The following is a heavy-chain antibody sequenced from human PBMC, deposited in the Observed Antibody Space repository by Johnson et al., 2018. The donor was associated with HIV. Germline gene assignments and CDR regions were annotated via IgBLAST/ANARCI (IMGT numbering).Heavy chain of an antibody. CDR2: ISYDGSNK. Sequence: QVQLVESGGGLSQPGGSLRLSCAASGFTFSSYGMHWVRQAPGKGLEWVAVISYDGSNKYYADSVKGRFTISRDNAKNSLYLQMNSLRAEDTAFYYCARVVRGSKGWRGAFDIWGQGTKVTVAS. CDR3: ARVVRGSKGWRGAFDI. J-gene: IGHJ3*02. V-gene: IGHV3-30*03. D-gene: IGHD3-16*01. CDR1: GFTFSSYG.